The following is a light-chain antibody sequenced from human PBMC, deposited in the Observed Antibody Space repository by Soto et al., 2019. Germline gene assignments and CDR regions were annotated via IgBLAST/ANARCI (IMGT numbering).Light chain of an antibody. CDR2: GAS. CDR3: QQYNNWPYT. J-gene: IGKJ2*01. V-gene: IGKV3-15*01. Sequence: EIVMTQSPATVSVSPGERPTLSCRASQSVSSNLAWYQQKPGQAPRLLMYGASTRDTGIPARFSGSGSGTEFTLTISSLQSEDFGVYYCQQYNNWPYTFGQWTKLEIK. CDR1: QSVSSN.